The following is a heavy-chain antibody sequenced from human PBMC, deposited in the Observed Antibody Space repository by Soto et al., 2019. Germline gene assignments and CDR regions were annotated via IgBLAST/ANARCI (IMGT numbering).Heavy chain of an antibody. V-gene: IGHV4-30-4*01. J-gene: IGHJ4*02. CDR2: IYYSGST. CDR3: AGSLKSRYSSDFDY. D-gene: IGHD6-25*01. Sequence: SETLSLTCTVSGGSISSGDYYWSWIRQPPGKGLEWIGYIYYSGSTYYNPSLKSRVTISVDTSKNQFSLKLSSVTAADTAVYYCAGSLKSRYSSDFDYWGQGTLVTVSS. CDR1: GGSISSGDYY.